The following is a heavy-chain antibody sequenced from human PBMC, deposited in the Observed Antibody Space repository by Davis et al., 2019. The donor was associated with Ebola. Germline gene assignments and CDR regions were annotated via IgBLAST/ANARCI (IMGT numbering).Heavy chain of an antibody. CDR1: GGTFSSYA. J-gene: IGHJ6*02. D-gene: IGHD5-12*01. V-gene: IGHV1-2*04. CDR2: INPNSGGT. Sequence: AASVKVSCKASGGTFSSYAISWVRQAPGQGLEWMGWINPNSGGTNYAQKFQGWVTMTRDTSISTAYMELSRLRSDDTAVYYCARDRPYSGYDYYYYYGMDVWGQGTTVTVSS. CDR3: ARDRPYSGYDYYYYYGMDV.